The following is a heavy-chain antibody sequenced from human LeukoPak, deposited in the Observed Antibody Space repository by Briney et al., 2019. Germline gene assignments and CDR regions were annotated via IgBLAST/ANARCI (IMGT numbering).Heavy chain of an antibody. CDR2: IRSTYSTI. D-gene: IGHD6-13*01. J-gene: IGHJ5*02. CDR1: GFTFSSYE. V-gene: IGHV3-48*02. CDR3: ARDRSSTAAPSLSS. Sequence: GGSLRLSCAASGFTFSSYEMNWVRQAPGKGLEWVSYIRSTYSTIHYADSVKGRFTISRDDAKNSLYLQMNSLRDEDTAVYYCARDRSSTAAPSLSSWGQGTLVIVSS.